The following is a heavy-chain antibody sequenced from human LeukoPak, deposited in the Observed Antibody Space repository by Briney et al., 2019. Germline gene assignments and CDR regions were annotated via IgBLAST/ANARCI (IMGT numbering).Heavy chain of an antibody. J-gene: IGHJ4*02. CDR3: ASSGSYRFDY. Sequence: GGSLRLSCAASGFTFSSYSMNWVRQAPGKGLEWVSSISSSSSYIYYADSVKGRFTISRDNAKNSLYLQMNSLRDEDTAVYYCASSGSYRFDYWGQGTLVTVSS. D-gene: IGHD1-26*01. V-gene: IGHV3-21*01. CDR2: ISSSSSYI. CDR1: GFTFSSYS.